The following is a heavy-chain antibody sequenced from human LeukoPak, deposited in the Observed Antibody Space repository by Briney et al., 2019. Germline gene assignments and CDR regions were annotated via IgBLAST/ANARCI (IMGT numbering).Heavy chain of an antibody. CDR3: ATGRPGYDFWSGYYFDY. CDR1: GFTFSSYG. V-gene: IGHV3-30*03. CDR2: ISYDGSNK. Sequence: GGSLRLSCAASGFTFSSYGMHWVRQAPGKGLEWVAVISYDGSNKYYADSVKGRFTISSDNSKNTLYLQMNSLRAEDTAVYYCATGRPGYDFWSGYYFDYWGQGTLVTVSS. D-gene: IGHD3-3*01. J-gene: IGHJ4*02.